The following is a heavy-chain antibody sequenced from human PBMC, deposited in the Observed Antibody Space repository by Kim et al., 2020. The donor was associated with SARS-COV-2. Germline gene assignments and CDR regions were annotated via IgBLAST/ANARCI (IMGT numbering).Heavy chain of an antibody. CDR3: AKDIALAAGY. J-gene: IGHJ4*02. CDR1: GFTFSSYG. Sequence: GGSLRLSCAASGFTFSSYGMHWVRQAPGKGLEWVAVISYDGSNKYYADSVKGRFTISRDNSKNTLYLQMNSLRAEDTAVYYCAKDIALAAGYWGQGTLVTVSS. V-gene: IGHV3-30*18. CDR2: ISYDGSNK. D-gene: IGHD6-13*01.